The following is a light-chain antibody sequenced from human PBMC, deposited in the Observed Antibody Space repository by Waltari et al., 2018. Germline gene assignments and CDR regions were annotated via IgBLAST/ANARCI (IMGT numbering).Light chain of an antibody. Sequence: DIVTTQSPDSLAVSLGGRATIPCNSSHAILYRAVNKTNLAWYQQKPGQPPKLLIYWAATRESGVPDRFSGSGSRSDFTFTITSRQPEDVAVYFCQQYYTTEPTFGQGTKV. CDR2: WAA. J-gene: IGKJ1*01. CDR3: QQYYTTEPT. V-gene: IGKV4-1*01. CDR1: HAILYRAVNKTN.